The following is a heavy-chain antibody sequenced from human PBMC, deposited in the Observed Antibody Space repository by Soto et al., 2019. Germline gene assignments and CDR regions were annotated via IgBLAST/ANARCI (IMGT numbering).Heavy chain of an antibody. D-gene: IGHD3-22*01. CDR2: IYYSGST. CDR1: GGSISSYY. V-gene: IGHV4-59*01. Sequence: SETLSLTCTVSGGSISSYYWSWIRQPPGKGLEWTGYIYYSGSTNYNPSLKSRVTISVDTSKNQFSLKLSSVTAADTAVYYCARGVSTENYYDSSGYPAEPGNWFDPWGQGTLVTVSS. J-gene: IGHJ5*02. CDR3: ARGVSTENYYDSSGYPAEPGNWFDP.